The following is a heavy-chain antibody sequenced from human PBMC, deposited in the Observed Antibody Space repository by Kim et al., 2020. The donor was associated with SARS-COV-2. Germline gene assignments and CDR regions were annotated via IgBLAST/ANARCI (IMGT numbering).Heavy chain of an antibody. J-gene: IGHJ4*02. CDR3: ARLDGSGSYRDY. Sequence: TYDRKFPARVPITADKSTGTAYMELSSLRSEDTAVYYCARLDGSGSYRDYWGQGTLVTVSS. D-gene: IGHD3-10*01. V-gene: IGHV1-69*02.